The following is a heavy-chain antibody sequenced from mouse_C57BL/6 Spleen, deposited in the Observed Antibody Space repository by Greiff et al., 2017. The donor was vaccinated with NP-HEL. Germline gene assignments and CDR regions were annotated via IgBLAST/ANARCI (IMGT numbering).Heavy chain of an antibody. CDR3: AGGYDYDASAWFAY. D-gene: IGHD2-4*01. CDR2: IYPGSGST. V-gene: IGHV1-55*01. CDR1: GYTFTSYW. J-gene: IGHJ3*01. Sequence: QVQLQQPGAELVKPGASVKMSCKASGYTFTSYWITWVKQRPGQGLEWIGDIYPGSGSTNYNEKFKSKATLTVDTSSSTAYMQLSSLTSEDSAVYYGAGGYDYDASAWFAYWGQGTLVTVSA.